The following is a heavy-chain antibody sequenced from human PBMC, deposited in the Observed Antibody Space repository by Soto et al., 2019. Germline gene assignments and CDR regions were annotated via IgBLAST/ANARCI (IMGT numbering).Heavy chain of an antibody. J-gene: IGHJ4*02. CDR1: GFTFSSYW. Sequence: GGSLRLSCAASGFTFSSYWMHWVRQAPGKGLVWVSRINSDGSSTSYADSVKGRFTISRDNAKNTLYLQMNSLRAEDTAVYYCAINWIYGDNLADYWGQGTLVTVSS. CDR3: AINWIYGDNLADY. D-gene: IGHD4-17*01. CDR2: INSDGSST. V-gene: IGHV3-74*01.